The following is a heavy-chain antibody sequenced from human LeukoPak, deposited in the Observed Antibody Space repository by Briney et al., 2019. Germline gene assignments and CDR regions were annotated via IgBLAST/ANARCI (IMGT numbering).Heavy chain of an antibody. V-gene: IGHV4-39*01. CDR2: IYHSGST. J-gene: IGHJ4*02. CDR1: GGSISSGSYY. D-gene: IGHD2-2*01. CDR3: ARRCGSTSCFRY. Sequence: SETLSLTCTVSGGSISSGSYYWGWIRQPPGKGLEWIGNIYHSGSTYYNPSLKSRVTMSVDTSKNQFSLKLSSVTAGDTAVYYCARRCGSTSCFRYWGQGTQVTVAS.